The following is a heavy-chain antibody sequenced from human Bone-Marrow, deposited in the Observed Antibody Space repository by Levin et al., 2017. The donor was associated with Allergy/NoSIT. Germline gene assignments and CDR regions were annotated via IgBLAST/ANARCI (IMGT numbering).Heavy chain of an antibody. CDR2: ISPNSGGT. Sequence: ASVKVSCKTSGYTFTGYVLHWVRQAPGQGLELMGYISPNSGGTKYDQRFQGRVTMTRDTSIDTAYMELSRLTSDDTAVYYCARVAEEGPWGQGTLVTVSS. J-gene: IGHJ5*02. CDR1: GYTFTGYV. CDR3: ARVAEEGP. V-gene: IGHV1-2*02.